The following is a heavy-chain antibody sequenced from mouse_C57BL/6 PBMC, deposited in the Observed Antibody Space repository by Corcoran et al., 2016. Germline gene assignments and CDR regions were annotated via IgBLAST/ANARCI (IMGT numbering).Heavy chain of an antibody. CDR1: GYTFTDYY. D-gene: IGHD2-12*01. J-gene: IGHJ4*01. CDR3: ARGRRENAMDY. CDR2: INPYNGGT. V-gene: IGHV1-19*01. Sequence: EVQLQQSGPVLVKPGASVKMSCKASGYTFTDYYMNWVKQSHGKSLEWIGDINPYNGGTSYNQKFKGKATLTVDKSSSTAYMELNSLTSEDSAGYYWARGRRENAMDYWGQGTSVTVSS.